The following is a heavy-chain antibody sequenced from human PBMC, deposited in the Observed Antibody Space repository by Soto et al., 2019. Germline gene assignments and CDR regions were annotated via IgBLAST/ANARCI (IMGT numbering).Heavy chain of an antibody. CDR3: ARGPKTYYYDSSGYYQPFDY. Sequence: EVQLVESGGGLVQPGGSLRLSCAASGFTFSSYSMNWVRQAPGKGLEWVSYISSSSSTIYYADSVKGRFTISRDNAKNSRYLQRNSLRDEDTAVYYCARGPKTYYYDSSGYYQPFDYWGQGTRVTVSS. V-gene: IGHV3-48*02. CDR1: GFTFSSYS. D-gene: IGHD3-22*01. CDR2: ISSSSSTI. J-gene: IGHJ4*02.